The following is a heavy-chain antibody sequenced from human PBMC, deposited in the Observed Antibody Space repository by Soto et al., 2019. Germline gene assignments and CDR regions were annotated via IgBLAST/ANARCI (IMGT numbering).Heavy chain of an antibody. CDR2: IYWDDDK. V-gene: IGHV2-5*02. J-gene: IGHJ4*02. D-gene: IGHD5-18*01. CDR3: AHRVYMYGTWDHGYFDY. Sequence: QITLKESGPTRVRPTQPLALTCTFSWFSLTTSGVGVGWIRKTPGKALEWLAVIYWDDDKRYSPSLKSRLTIPKDTAKNQVVLTMADMDPVDTATYFGAHRVYMYGTWDHGYFDYWGQGTLVTVSS. CDR1: WFSLTTSGVG.